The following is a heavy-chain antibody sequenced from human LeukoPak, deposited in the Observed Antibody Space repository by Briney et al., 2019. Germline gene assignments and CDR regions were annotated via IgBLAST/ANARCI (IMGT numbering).Heavy chain of an antibody. CDR1: GFTFSSYA. V-gene: IGHV3-23*01. D-gene: IGHD5-18*01. Sequence: HPGGSLRLSCAASGFTFSSYAMSWVRQAPGKGLEWASAISGSGGSTYYADSVKGRFTISRDNSKNTLYLQMNSLRAEDTAVYYCARTVDRIQLWLFFDYWGQGTLVTVSS. CDR3: ARTVDRIQLWLFFDY. J-gene: IGHJ4*02. CDR2: ISGSGGST.